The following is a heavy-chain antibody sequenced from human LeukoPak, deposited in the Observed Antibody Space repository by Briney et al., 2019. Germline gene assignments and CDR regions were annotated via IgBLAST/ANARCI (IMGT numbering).Heavy chain of an antibody. V-gene: IGHV4-31*03. Sequence: SETLSLTCTVSGGFISSGGYYWSWIRQHPGKGLEWVGYIYYSGSTYYNPSLKSRVTISVDTSKNQFSLKLSSVTAADTAVYYCARLGTKTTYYYDSSGYYYDYWGQGTLVTVSS. CDR1: GGFISSGGYY. D-gene: IGHD3-22*01. J-gene: IGHJ4*02. CDR3: ARLGTKTTYYYDSSGYYYDY. CDR2: IYYSGST.